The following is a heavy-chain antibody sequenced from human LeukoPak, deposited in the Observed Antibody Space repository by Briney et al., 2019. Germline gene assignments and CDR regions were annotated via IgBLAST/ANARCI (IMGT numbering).Heavy chain of an antibody. J-gene: IGHJ4*02. CDR1: GFTFSSYA. V-gene: IGHV3-23*01. Sequence: GGSLRLSCAASGFTFSSYAMSWVRPAPGKGLEWVSGLSTSGGSTYYADSVKGRFTISRDNSKNTLYLQMNSLRAEDTAVYYCAKDRSGWYYFDYWGQGTLVTVSS. D-gene: IGHD6-19*01. CDR2: LSTSGGST. CDR3: AKDRSGWYYFDY.